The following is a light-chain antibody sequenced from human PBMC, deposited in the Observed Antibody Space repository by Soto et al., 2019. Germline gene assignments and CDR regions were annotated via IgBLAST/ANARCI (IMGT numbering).Light chain of an antibody. Sequence: DIVMTQSPDSLAVSLGEGASINCKSSQTILYSSNNKSYLAWYQQSPGQPPKLLIYWASTRESGVPDRFSGRGSGTEFTLPISSLQAEDVAVYYCQQYYTTPRTFGQGTKVEIK. CDR3: QQYYTTPRT. CDR2: WAS. CDR1: QTILYSSNNKSY. V-gene: IGKV4-1*01. J-gene: IGKJ1*01.